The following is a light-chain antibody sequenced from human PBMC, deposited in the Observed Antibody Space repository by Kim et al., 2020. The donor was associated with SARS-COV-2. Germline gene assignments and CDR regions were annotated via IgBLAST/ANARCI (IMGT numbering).Light chain of an antibody. V-gene: IGLV3-1*01. J-gene: IGLJ2*01. CDR1: KLGEKY. Sequence: VSPGQTASITCSGDKLGEKYACWYQQKSGQSPVLVIYEDNKRPSGIPERFSGSNSGNTVTLTISGTQALDEADYYCQAWDSSTHVVFGGGTQLTVL. CDR3: QAWDSSTHVV. CDR2: EDN.